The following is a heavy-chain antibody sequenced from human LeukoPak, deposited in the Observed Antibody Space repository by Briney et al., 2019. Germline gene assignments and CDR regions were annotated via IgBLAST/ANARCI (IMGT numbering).Heavy chain of an antibody. CDR2: IYTSGST. CDR1: GGSISSGSYY. D-gene: IGHD6-6*01. J-gene: IGHJ4*02. Sequence: SETLSLTCTVSGGSISSGSYYWSWIRQPAGKGLEWIGRIYTSGSTNYNPSLKSRVTISVDTSKNQFSLKLSSVTAADTAVYYCARVSSSSLFDYWGQGTLVTVSS. CDR3: ARVSSSSLFDY. V-gene: IGHV4-61*02.